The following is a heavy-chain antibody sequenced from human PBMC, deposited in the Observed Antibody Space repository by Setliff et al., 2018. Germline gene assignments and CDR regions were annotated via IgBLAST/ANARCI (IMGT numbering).Heavy chain of an antibody. V-gene: IGHV4-31*03. CDR1: GYSISSGYY. J-gene: IGHJ5*02. Sequence: TLSLTCTVSGYSISSGYYWSWIRQHPGKGLEWIGYISNTGTTYNNPSLKSRVTISVETSENQFSLKLTSVTAADTAVYYCARLDGRYNSLRWFDPWGQGTLVTVSS. CDR3: ARLDGRYNSLRWFDP. D-gene: IGHD1-1*01. CDR2: ISNTGTT.